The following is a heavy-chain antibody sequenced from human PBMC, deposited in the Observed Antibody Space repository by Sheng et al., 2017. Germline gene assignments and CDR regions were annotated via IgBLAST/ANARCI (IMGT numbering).Heavy chain of an antibody. CDR2: INHSGST. CDR1: GGSFSDYY. V-gene: IGHV4-34*01. CDR3: ARGRRPLEATDCTIATVPLPGDYALYI. Sequence: QVQLQQWGAGLLKPSETLSLTCVVYGGSFSDYYWTWIRQPPGKGLEWIGEINHSGSTNYNPSLKSRVTISVDTSKNQFSLKLSSVAAADTALYYCARGRRPLEATDCTIATVPLPGDYALYIW. D-gene: IGHD2-8*01. J-gene: IGHJ3*02.